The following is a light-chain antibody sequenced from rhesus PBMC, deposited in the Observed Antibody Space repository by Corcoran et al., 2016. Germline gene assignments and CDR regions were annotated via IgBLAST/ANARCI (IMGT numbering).Light chain of an antibody. Sequence: DIQMTQSPSSLSASVGDRVTITCRASQGISNWLAWYQQQPGKAPKPLIYRASNLETGVPSRFSGSGSGTGFTLTISSLQPEDIATYYCQQHDNFPLTFGGGTKVEIK. CDR1: QGISNW. V-gene: IGKV1-69*01. CDR3: QQHDNFPLT. CDR2: RAS. J-gene: IGKJ4*01.